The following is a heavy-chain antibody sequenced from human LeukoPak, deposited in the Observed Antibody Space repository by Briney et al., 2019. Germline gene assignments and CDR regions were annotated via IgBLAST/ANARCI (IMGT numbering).Heavy chain of an antibody. CDR3: ARYLGSVGNTYGY. J-gene: IGHJ4*03. CDR1: GFTFSSYS. V-gene: IGHV3-48*04. Sequence: GGSLRLSCAASGFTFSSYSMNWVRQAPGKGLEWVSYISISGNMIYYADSVKGRFTISRDNAKNSLYLQMNGLRAGDTAVYYCARYLGSVGNTYGYWGQGTLVTVSS. CDR2: ISISGNMI. D-gene: IGHD5-18*01.